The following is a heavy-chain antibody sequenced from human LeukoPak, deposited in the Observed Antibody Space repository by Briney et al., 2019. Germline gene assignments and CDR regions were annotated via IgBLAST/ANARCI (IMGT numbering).Heavy chain of an antibody. Sequence: PSETLSLTCTVSGGSISSYYWSWIRQPPGKGLEWIGYIYYSGSTNYNPSLKSRVTISVDTSKNQFSLKLSSVTAADTAVYYCARSKVVAPRYFDLWGRGTLVTVSS. D-gene: IGHD2-15*01. J-gene: IGHJ2*01. V-gene: IGHV4-59*01. CDR1: GGSISSYY. CDR2: IYYSGST. CDR3: ARSKVVAPRYFDL.